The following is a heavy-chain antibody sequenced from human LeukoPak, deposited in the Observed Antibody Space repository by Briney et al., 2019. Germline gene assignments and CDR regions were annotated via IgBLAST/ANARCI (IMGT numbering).Heavy chain of an antibody. D-gene: IGHD2-15*01. V-gene: IGHV3-7*04. J-gene: IGHJ4*02. CDR3: ARGGGNFDQ. CDR2: IKQDGSDK. Sequence: GGSLRLSCAASGFSCSSYWMSWVRQAPGKGLEWVANIKQDGSDKYYVDSVKGRFTISRDNAKHSLYLQMNSLRAEDTAVYYCARGGGNFDQWGQGTLVTVSS. CDR1: GFSCSSYW.